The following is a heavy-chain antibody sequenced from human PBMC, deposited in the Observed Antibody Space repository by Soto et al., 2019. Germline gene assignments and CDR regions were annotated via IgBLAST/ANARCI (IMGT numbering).Heavy chain of an antibody. CDR2: INHSGST. Sequence: SETLSLTCAVYGGSFSGCYWSWIRQPPGKGLEWIGEINHSGSTNYNPSLKSRVTISVDTSKNQFPLKLSSVTAADTAVYYCARGIRSRYYGSGSYKIFYMDVWGKGTTVTV. V-gene: IGHV4-34*01. CDR1: GGSFSGCY. CDR3: ARGIRSRYYGSGSYKIFYMDV. J-gene: IGHJ6*03. D-gene: IGHD3-10*01.